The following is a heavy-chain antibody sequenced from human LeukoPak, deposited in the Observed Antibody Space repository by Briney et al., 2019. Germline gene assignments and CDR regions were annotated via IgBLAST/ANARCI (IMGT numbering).Heavy chain of an antibody. CDR3: ASRLTTVTKRKGGFDY. CDR2: IYSSGST. D-gene: IGHD4-17*01. Sequence: TSSETLSLTCTVSGASISGSGYYWGWIRQPPGKGLEWIGSIYSSGSTYYNASLQSRVTISVDTSKNQFSLKLSSVTAADTAVYYCASRLTTVTKRKGGFDYWDQGTLVTVSS. CDR1: GASISGSGYY. V-gene: IGHV4-39*01. J-gene: IGHJ4*02.